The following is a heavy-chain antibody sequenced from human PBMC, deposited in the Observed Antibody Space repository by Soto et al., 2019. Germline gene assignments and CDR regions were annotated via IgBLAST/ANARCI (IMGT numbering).Heavy chain of an antibody. CDR2: ISAYNGNT. J-gene: IGHJ5*01. CDR3: AGVMGYHYCYWFDP. CDR1: GYTFTSYG. V-gene: IGHV1-18*04. Sequence: ASVKVSCKASGYTFTSYGISWVRQAPGQGLEWMGWISAYNGNTNYAQKLQGRVTMTTDTSTSTAYMELRSLRSDDTAVYYCAGVMGYHYCYWFDPWGQGTPVPVSS. D-gene: IGHD5-18*01.